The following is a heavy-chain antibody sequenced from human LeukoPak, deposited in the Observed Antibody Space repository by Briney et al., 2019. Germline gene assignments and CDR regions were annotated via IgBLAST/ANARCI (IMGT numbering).Heavy chain of an antibody. V-gene: IGHV3-13*01. CDR1: GFTFSSYD. CDR2: IGTAGDT. J-gene: IGHJ3*02. D-gene: IGHD3-22*01. Sequence: GGSLRLSCAASGFTFSSYDMHWVRQAPGKGLEWVSAIGTAGDTYYPGSVKGRFTISRENAKNSLYLQMNSLRAGDTAVYYCARVGLLGYAFDIWGQGTMVTVSS. CDR3: ARVGLLGYAFDI.